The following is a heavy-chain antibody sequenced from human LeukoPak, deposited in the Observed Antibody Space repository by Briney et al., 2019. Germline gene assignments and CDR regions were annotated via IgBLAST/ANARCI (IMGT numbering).Heavy chain of an antibody. CDR2: ISSSGSTI. D-gene: IGHD6-19*01. Sequence: GGSLRLSCAASGFTLSSYEMNWVRQAPGKGLEWVSYISSSGSTIYYADSVKGRFTISRDNAKNSLYLQMNSLRAEDTAVYYCARDSSGWHYYFDYWGQGTLVTVSS. CDR3: ARDSSGWHYYFDY. V-gene: IGHV3-48*03. CDR1: GFTLSSYE. J-gene: IGHJ4*02.